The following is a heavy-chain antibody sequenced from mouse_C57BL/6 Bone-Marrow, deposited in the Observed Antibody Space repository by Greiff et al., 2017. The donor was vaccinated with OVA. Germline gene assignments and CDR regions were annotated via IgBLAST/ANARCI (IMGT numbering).Heavy chain of an antibody. D-gene: IGHD2-1*01. CDR1: GYTFTDYN. Sequence: VQLQQSGPELVKPGASVKIPCKASGYTFTDYNMDWVKQSHGKSLEWIGDINPNNGGTIYNQKFKGKAKLTVDKSSSTAYMELRSLTSEYTAVYYCARRIIYYGNYSWFAYWGQGTLVTVSA. J-gene: IGHJ3*01. V-gene: IGHV1-18*01. CDR2: INPNNGGT. CDR3: ARRIIYYGNYSWFAY.